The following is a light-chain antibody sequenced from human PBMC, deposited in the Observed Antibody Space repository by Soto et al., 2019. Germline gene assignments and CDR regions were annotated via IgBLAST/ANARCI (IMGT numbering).Light chain of an antibody. CDR3: QSYDSSLSGYV. Sequence: QSVLTQPPSVSGAPGQSVSIACTGGSASIGAGYDVHWYQQLPGTAPKLLIYVNTNRPSGVPGRFSGSKSGTSASLAITGLQAEDEADYYCQSYDSSLSGYVFGTGTKVTV. CDR1: SASIGAGYD. V-gene: IGLV1-40*01. CDR2: VNT. J-gene: IGLJ1*01.